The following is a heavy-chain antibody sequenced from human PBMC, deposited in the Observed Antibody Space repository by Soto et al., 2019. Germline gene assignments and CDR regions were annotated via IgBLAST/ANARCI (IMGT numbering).Heavy chain of an antibody. J-gene: IGHJ3*02. CDR2: IIPIFGTA. CDR3: ARGETSEDAFDI. Sequence: SVKVSCKASGCTFSSYAISWVRQAPGQGLEWMGGIIPIFGTANYAQKFQGRVTITADESTSTAYMELSSLRSEDTAVYYCARGETSEDAFDIWGQGTMVTVSS. D-gene: IGHD1-26*01. V-gene: IGHV1-69*13. CDR1: GCTFSSYA.